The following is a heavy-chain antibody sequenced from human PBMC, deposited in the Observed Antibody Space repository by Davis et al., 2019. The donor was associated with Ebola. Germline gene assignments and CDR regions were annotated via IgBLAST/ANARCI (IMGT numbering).Heavy chain of an antibody. CDR2: IYSGGST. V-gene: IGHV3-53*01. D-gene: IGHD3-22*01. J-gene: IGHJ6*02. CDR3: ARGSSGYPYYYYYYGMDV. Sequence: GGSLRLSCAASGFTVSSNYMSWVRQAPGKGLEWVSVIYSGGSTYYADSVKGRFTISRDNSKNTLYLQMNSLRAEDTAVYYCARGSSGYPYYYYYYGMDVWGQGTTVTVSS. CDR1: GFTVSSNY.